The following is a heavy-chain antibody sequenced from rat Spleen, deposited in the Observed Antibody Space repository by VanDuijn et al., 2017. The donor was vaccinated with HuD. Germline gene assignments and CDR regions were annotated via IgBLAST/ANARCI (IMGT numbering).Heavy chain of an antibody. Sequence: EVQLVESGGGLVQPGRSLKLSCVASGFTFNNYWMTWIRQAPGKGLEWFASITNTGGSTYYTDSVKGRFTISRDNAETTVYLQMNSLRSEHTATYYCAVAGYGYWGQGVMVTVSS. CDR3: AVAGYGY. CDR1: GFTFNNYW. CDR2: ITNTGGST. J-gene: IGHJ2*01. D-gene: IGHD4-3*01. V-gene: IGHV5-31*01.